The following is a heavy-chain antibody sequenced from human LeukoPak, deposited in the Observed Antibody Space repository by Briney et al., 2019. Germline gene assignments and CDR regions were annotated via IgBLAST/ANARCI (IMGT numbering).Heavy chain of an antibody. J-gene: IGHJ3*02. CDR1: GYTFTSYY. V-gene: IGHV1-46*01. CDR3: ARDLAAAGTNHDAIDI. Sequence: ASVKVSCKASGYTFTSYYMHWVRQAPGQELEWMGIINPSGGSTSYAQKFQGRVTMTRDTSTSTVYMELSSLRSEDTAVYYCARDLAAAGTNHDAIDIWGQGTMVTVSS. D-gene: IGHD6-13*01. CDR2: INPSGGST.